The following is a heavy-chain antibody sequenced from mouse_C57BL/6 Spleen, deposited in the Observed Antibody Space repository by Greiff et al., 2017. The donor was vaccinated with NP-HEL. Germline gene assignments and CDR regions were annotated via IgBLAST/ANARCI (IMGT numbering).Heavy chain of an antibody. D-gene: IGHD1-1*01. CDR3: ARWGIGSSPWYFDV. J-gene: IGHJ1*03. V-gene: IGHV1-55*01. CDR1: GYTFTSYW. Sequence: QVQLQQPGAELVKPGASVKMSCKASGYTFTSYWITWVKQRPGQGLEWIGDIYPGSGSTNYNEKFKSKATLTVDTSSSTAYMQLSSLTSEDSAVYYCARWGIGSSPWYFDVWGTGTTVTVSS. CDR2: IYPGSGST.